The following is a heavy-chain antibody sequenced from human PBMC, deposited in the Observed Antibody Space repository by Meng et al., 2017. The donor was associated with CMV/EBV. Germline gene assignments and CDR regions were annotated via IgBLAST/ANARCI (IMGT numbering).Heavy chain of an antibody. CDR1: GYTFGDSL. D-gene: IGHD3-22*01. CDR2: INPRSGDT. CDR3: ARCNYYYDSSGPFGP. J-gene: IGHJ5*02. Sequence: GYTFGDSLMHWVRQAPGQGLEWMGWINPRSGDTNYAQKFQGRVTMARDTAISATYMELRRLRSDDTAVYYCARCNYYYDSSGPFGPWGQGTLVTVSS. V-gene: IGHV1-2*02.